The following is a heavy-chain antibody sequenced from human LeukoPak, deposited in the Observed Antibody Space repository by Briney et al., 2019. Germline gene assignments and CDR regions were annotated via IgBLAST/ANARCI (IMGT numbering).Heavy chain of an antibody. CDR1: GGSMRTYY. CDR2: IYHSGST. D-gene: IGHD6-13*01. J-gene: IGHJ6*02. V-gene: IGHV4-59*01. Sequence: PSETLSLTCNVSGGSMRTYYWTWIRQSPGKGLEWLGNIYHSGSTHFNPSLKSRVTISIDTSKNHFSLKLSSVTAADTAVYFCARATAAAGSGGYYGMDVWGQGTTVTVSS. CDR3: ARATAAAGSGGYYGMDV.